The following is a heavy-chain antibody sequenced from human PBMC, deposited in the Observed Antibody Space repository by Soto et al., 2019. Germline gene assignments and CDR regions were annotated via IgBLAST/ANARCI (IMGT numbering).Heavy chain of an antibody. V-gene: IGHV3-64D*06. Sequence: GTLRLSCSAFGFTFSSYAKHWVRQAPGKGLEYVSAISSNGGSTYYADSVKGRFTISRDNSKNTLYLQMSSLRAEDTAVYYCVKDEGYYDSSGPFDYWGQGTLVTVSS. J-gene: IGHJ4*02. D-gene: IGHD3-22*01. CDR2: ISSNGGST. CDR3: VKDEGYYDSSGPFDY. CDR1: GFTFSSYA.